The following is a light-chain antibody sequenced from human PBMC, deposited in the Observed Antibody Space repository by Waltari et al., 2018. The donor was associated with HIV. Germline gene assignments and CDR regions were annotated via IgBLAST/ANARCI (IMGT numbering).Light chain of an antibody. J-gene: IGLJ1*01. V-gene: IGLV3-19*01. Sequence: SSELTQNPAVSVALGQTVTLTCQGDSLREFYACWYQQKPGQAPIVILYVKNRRPSGIPDRFSGSNSGNTASLTITGAQAEDEADYYCSCRDVNAYHHYDFATGTRVTVL. CDR2: VKN. CDR3: SCRDVNAYHHYD. CDR1: SLREFY.